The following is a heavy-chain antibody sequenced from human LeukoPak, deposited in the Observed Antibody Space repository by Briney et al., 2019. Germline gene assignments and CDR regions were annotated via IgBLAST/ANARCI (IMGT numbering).Heavy chain of an antibody. CDR2: IYSGNYI. J-gene: IGHJ4*02. CDR1: GFTVSNNY. Sequence: GGSLRLSCAASGFTVSNNYMSWVRQAPGKGLEWVSIIYSGNYIYYADSVKGRFTISRDNSKNTLYLQMSSLRAEDTAVYYCVKGRYYYDTGDYWGQGTLVTVSS. V-gene: IGHV3-66*01. D-gene: IGHD3-22*01. CDR3: VKGRYYYDTGDY.